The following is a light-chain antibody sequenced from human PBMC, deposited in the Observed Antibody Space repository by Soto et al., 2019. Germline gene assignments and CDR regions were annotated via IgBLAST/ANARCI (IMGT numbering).Light chain of an antibody. CDR3: LQDYNYPPYT. CDR2: AAS. J-gene: IGKJ3*01. V-gene: IGKV1-6*01. CDR1: LGIRND. Sequence: AIQMTQSPSSLSASVGDRVTITCRASLGIRNDLGWYQQKPGKAPKLLIYAASSLQSGVPSRFSGSGSGTDFTLTISSLLPEDFATYYCLQDYNYPPYTFGPGNKVDIK.